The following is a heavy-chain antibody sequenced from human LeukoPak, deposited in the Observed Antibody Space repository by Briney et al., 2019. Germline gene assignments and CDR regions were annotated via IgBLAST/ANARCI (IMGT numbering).Heavy chain of an antibody. J-gene: IGHJ5*02. CDR1: GFTFSSYS. V-gene: IGHV3-48*01. D-gene: IGHD1-26*01. CDR2: ITSDESTK. CDR3: VRGNLGGFDP. Sequence: GGSLRLSCAASGFTFSSYSMNWVRQAPGKGLEWIAYITSDESTKSYADSVKGRFTISRDNDKNSLYLHMNSLRAEDTALYYCVRGNLGGFDPWGQGTRVTVSS.